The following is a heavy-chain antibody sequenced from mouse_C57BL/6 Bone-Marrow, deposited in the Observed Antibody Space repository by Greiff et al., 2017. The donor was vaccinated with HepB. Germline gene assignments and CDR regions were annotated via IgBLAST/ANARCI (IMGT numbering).Heavy chain of an antibody. D-gene: IGHD2-3*01. Sequence: QVQLQQSGAELVRPGTSVKMSCKASGYTFTNYWIGWAKQRPGHGLEWIGDIYPGGGYTNYNEKFKGKATLTADKSSSTAYMQFSSLTSEDSAIYYCARAGYYPLGYFDVWGTGTTVTVSS. CDR3: ARAGYYPLGYFDV. CDR2: IYPGGGYT. CDR1: GYTFTNYW. V-gene: IGHV1-63*01. J-gene: IGHJ1*03.